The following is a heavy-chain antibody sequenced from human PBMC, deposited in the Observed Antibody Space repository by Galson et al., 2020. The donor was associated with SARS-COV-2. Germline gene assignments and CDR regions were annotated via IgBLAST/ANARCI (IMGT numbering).Heavy chain of an antibody. CDR1: GFTIDDYG. CDR2: INRNGGST. V-gene: IGHV3-20*04. Sequence: GGSLSLPCAASGFTIDDYGMSWVRHAPGKGQEWVSGINRNGGSTGYEDSVKGRFTISRDNAKNSLYLQMNSMRAEDTALYYCARVYSYDSSGYPYYYYYYMDVWGKGTTVTISS. CDR3: ARVYSYDSSGYPYYYYYYMDV. J-gene: IGHJ6*03. D-gene: IGHD3-22*01.